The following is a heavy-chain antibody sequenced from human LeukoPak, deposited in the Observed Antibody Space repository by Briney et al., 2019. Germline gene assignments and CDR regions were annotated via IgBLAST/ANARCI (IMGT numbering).Heavy chain of an antibody. J-gene: IGHJ1*01. Sequence: MHWVRQAPGQGPEWMGVISPSGGSTTYAQKFQGRVTLTRDMSTSTDYLELSSLRSEDTAVYYCARVGYYFQHWGQGTLVTVSS. D-gene: IGHD6-13*01. V-gene: IGHV1-46*01. CDR2: ISPSGGST. CDR3: ARVGYYFQH.